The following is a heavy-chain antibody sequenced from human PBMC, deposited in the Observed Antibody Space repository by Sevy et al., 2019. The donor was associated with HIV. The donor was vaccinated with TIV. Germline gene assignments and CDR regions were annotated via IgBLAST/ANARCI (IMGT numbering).Heavy chain of an antibody. CDR1: GFTFSSYG. CDR3: ARAGTYYYDSSGYYSNWFDP. Sequence: GGSLRLSCAASGFTFSSYGMHWVRQAPGKGLEWVAVIWYDGSNKYYADSVKGRFTISRDNSKNTLYLQMNSLRAEDTAVYYCARAGTYYYDSSGYYSNWFDPWGQGTLVTVSS. V-gene: IGHV3-33*01. CDR2: IWYDGSNK. J-gene: IGHJ5*02. D-gene: IGHD3-22*01.